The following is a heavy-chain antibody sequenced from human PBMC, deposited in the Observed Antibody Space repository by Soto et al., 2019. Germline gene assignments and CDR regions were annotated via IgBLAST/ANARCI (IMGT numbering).Heavy chain of an antibody. CDR1: GYTFTGYY. V-gene: IGHV1-2*02. CDR3: ARDLGYCSSTSCYFYYYGMDV. D-gene: IGHD2-2*01. CDR2: INPNSGGT. Sequence: ASVKVSCKASGYTFTGYYMHWVRQAPGQGLEWMGWINPNSGGTSYAQKFQGRVTMTRDTSISTAYMELSRLRSDDTAVYYCARDLGYCSSTSCYFYYYGMDVWGQGTTVTVSS. J-gene: IGHJ6*02.